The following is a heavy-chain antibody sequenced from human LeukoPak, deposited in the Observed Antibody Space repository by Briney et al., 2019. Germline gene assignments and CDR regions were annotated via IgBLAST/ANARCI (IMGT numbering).Heavy chain of an antibody. Sequence: GGSLRLSCAASGFTFSSYWMHWVRQAPGKGLVWVSRISTDGSSTSYADFVKGRFTISRDNAKNSLYLQMNSLRAEDTAVYYCARVRAVPKRFVTMVRGVKNEYYFDYWGQGILVTVSS. CDR2: ISTDGSST. J-gene: IGHJ4*02. V-gene: IGHV3-74*01. CDR3: ARVRAVPKRFVTMVRGVKNEYYFDY. CDR1: GFTFSSYW. D-gene: IGHD3-10*01.